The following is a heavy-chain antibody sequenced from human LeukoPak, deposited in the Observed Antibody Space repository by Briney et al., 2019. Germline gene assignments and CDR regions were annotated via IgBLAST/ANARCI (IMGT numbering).Heavy chain of an antibody. D-gene: IGHD3-10*01. J-gene: IGHJ6*03. V-gene: IGHV3-20*04. CDR3: ARVYYGSGSYYFSTGYYYMDV. Sequence: PGGSLRLSCAASGFTFDDYGMSWVRQAPGKGLEWVSGINWNGGSTGYADSVKGRFTISRDNAKNSLYLQMNSLRAEDTAVYYCARVYYGSGSYYFSTGYYYMDVWGKGTTVTISS. CDR2: INWNGGST. CDR1: GFTFDDYG.